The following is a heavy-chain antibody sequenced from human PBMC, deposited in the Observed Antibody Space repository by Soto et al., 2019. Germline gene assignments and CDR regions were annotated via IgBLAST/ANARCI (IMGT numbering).Heavy chain of an antibody. CDR3: ARVLAADSSGYYLYYFDY. J-gene: IGHJ4*02. V-gene: IGHV4-61*01. CDR2: IYYSGST. CDR1: GGSVSSGSYY. Sequence: LSLTCTVSGGSVSSGSYYWSWIRQPPGKGLEWIGYIYYSGSTNYNPSLKSRVTISVDTSKNQFSLKLSSVTAADTAVYYCARVLAADSSGYYLYYFDYLGQGTLVTVSS. D-gene: IGHD3-22*01.